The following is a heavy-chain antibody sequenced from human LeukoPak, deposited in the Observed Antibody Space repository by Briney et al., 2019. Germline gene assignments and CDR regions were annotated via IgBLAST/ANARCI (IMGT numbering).Heavy chain of an antibody. V-gene: IGHV1-2*02. CDR2: INPKSGGR. D-gene: IGHD2-2*01. Sequence: PGASVKVSCKASGSTFTDYYMHWVRQAPGQGLEWMGWINPKSGGRSYAQRFQGRVTMTRDTSISTAYMELSRLRSDDTAVYYCETVERLVPAAMWFDYWGQGTLVTVSS. CDR1: GSTFTDYY. CDR3: ETVERLVPAAMWFDY. J-gene: IGHJ4*02.